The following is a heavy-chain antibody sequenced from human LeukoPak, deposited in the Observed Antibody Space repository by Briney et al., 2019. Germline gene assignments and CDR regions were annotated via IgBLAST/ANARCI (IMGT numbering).Heavy chain of an antibody. D-gene: IGHD3-10*01. J-gene: IGHJ4*02. CDR1: GFTVSNYG. V-gene: IGHV3-30*03. CDR3: AVIYGSGSYFLDY. Sequence: PGGSLRLSCAASGFTVSNYGMHWVRQAPGRGLEWVAVISHGGTNKYYADSVKGRFTISRDNSKNTLYLQMNSLRAEDTAVYYCAVIYGSGSYFLDYWGQGTLVTVSS. CDR2: ISHGGTNK.